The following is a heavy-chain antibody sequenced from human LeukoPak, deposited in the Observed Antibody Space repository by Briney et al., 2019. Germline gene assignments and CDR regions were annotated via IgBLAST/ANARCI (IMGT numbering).Heavy chain of an antibody. D-gene: IGHD3-22*01. CDR3: ARGLDYYDSSDAEGLSLDY. CDR2: IRYDGSNK. J-gene: IGHJ4*02. CDR1: GFTFSSYG. Sequence: PGGSLRLSCAASGFTFSSYGMHWVRQAPGKGLEWVAFIRYDGSNKYYADSVKGRFTISRDNSKNTLYLQMNSLRAEDTAVYYCARGLDYYDSSDAEGLSLDYWGQGTLVTVSS. V-gene: IGHV3-30*02.